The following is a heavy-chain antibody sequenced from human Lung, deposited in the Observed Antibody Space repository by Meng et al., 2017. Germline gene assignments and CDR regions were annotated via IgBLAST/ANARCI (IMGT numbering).Heavy chain of an antibody. CDR3: ARGPTTMAHDFDY. D-gene: IGHD4-11*01. V-gene: IGHV4-34*01. J-gene: IGHJ4*02. Sequence: QVQLQQWGAGLLKPSETLSLTRVVSGGSFSDYYWSCIRQPPGKGLEWIGEINHSGSTNYNPSLESRATISVDTSQNNLSLKLSSVTAADSAVYYCARGPTTMAHDFDYWGQGTLVTVSS. CDR1: GGSFSDYY. CDR2: INHSGST.